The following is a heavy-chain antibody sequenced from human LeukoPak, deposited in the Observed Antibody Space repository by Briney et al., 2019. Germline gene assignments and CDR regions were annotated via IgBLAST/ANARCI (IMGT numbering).Heavy chain of an antibody. Sequence: SQTLSLTCTVSGGSINSYYWSWIRQPPGKGLEWIGYIYYSGSTNYNPSLKSRVTISVDTSNNQFSLKLSSVTAADTAVYFCAREGTRSWFDPWGQGTLVTVSS. V-gene: IGHV4-59*01. CDR2: IYYSGST. CDR3: AREGTRSWFDP. CDR1: GGSINSYY. J-gene: IGHJ5*02. D-gene: IGHD1-1*01.